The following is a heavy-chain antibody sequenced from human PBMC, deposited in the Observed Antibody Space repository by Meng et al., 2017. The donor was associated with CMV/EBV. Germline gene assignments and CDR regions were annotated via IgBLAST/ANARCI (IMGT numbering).Heavy chain of an antibody. D-gene: IGHD1-1*01. J-gene: IGHJ5*02. CDR3: ARSGVANFWFDP. CDR1: GGTFSSYA. V-gene: IGHV1-69*05. Sequence: SVKVSCKASGGTFSSYAISWVRQAPGHGLEWMGGIIPIFGTANYAQKFQGRVTITTDESTSTAYMELSSLRSEDTAVYYCARSGVANFWFDPWGQGTLVTVSS. CDR2: IIPIFGTA.